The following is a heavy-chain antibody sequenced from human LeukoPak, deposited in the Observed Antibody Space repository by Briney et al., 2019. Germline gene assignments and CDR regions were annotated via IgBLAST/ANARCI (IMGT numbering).Heavy chain of an antibody. V-gene: IGHV1-69*04. CDR2: IVPILGTA. D-gene: IGHD6-13*01. Sequence: ASVKVXCKASGGTFSTYAISWVRQAPGQGLEWVGRIVPILGTANYAQNFQGRVTITADRSTTTAYMELSSLRSEDTAVYYCARVPQGSSWPYYFDYWGQGTLVTVSS. CDR3: ARVPQGSSWPYYFDY. CDR1: GGTFSTYA. J-gene: IGHJ4*02.